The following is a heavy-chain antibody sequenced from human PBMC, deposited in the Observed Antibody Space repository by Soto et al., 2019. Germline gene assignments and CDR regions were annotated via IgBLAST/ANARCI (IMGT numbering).Heavy chain of an antibody. CDR3: AKDPPGDYYFDY. CDR1: GFTFSSYA. D-gene: IGHD4-17*01. Sequence: EVQLLESGGGLVQPGGSLRLSCAASGFTFSSYAMSWVRQAPGKGLEWVSAISGSGGSTYSADSVKGRFTISRDNSNNTLDLQRNGLIAEDTALYYGAKDPPGDYYFDYWGQGTLVTVSS. J-gene: IGHJ4*02. V-gene: IGHV3-23*01. CDR2: ISGSGGST.